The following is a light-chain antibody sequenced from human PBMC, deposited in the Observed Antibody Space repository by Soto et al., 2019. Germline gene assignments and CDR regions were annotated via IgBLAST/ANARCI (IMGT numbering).Light chain of an antibody. CDR2: GAS. CDR3: QQYGNSPT. J-gene: IGKJ1*01. Sequence: PGERATLSCRAAQSVGNRLAWYQHKTGRAPRRLIYGASSRATGIPDRLSVSGSGTDFTLTISRLEPEEFAVYYCQQYGNSPTFGQGTKVDIK. V-gene: IGKV3-20*01. CDR1: QSVGNR.